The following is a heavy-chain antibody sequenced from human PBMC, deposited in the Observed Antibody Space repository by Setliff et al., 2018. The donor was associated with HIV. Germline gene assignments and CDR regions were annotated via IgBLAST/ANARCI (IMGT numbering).Heavy chain of an antibody. V-gene: IGHV1-18*01. D-gene: IGHD4-4*01. CDR1: GYSFTNYG. CDR2: ISTYNGDT. J-gene: IGHJ3*01. CDR3: AREPPSSNPTLQYAFDL. Sequence: ASVKVSCKASGYSFTNYGISWVRQAPGQGLEWVGWISTYNGDTKYAEKVQGIVTMTTDTSTSTAYMELRSLRPDDTAVYFCAREPPSSNPTLQYAFDLWGQGTMVTVSS.